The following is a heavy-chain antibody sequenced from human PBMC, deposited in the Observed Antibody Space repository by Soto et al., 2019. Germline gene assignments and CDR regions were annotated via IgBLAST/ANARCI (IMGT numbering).Heavy chain of an antibody. Sequence: XSVKVSCKASHYTFTRYGISWVRQAPGQGLEWMGWITSDNGKTNYAQKIQGRLTMTTDTSTSTAYMELRSLRSDDTAVYYCARCISGTYSDWLDLWGQGTPVTVSS. V-gene: IGHV1-18*04. CDR1: HYTFTRYG. D-gene: IGHD1-26*01. J-gene: IGHJ5*02. CDR3: ARCISGTYSDWLDL. CDR2: ITSDNGKT.